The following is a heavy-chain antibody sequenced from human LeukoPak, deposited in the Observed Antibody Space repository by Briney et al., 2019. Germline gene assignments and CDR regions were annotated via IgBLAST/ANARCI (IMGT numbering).Heavy chain of an antibody. CDR2: IHHDGRI. CDR3: ARSHDHLWGNYPDY. Sequence: SETLSLTCDVSGGSTDSTNWWNWVRQPPGKGLEWIGEIHHDGRINYNPSLKSRVTLSVDKSKNQFSLRLNSVTAADTAMYYCARSHDHLWGNYPDYWGQGTLVTVSS. V-gene: IGHV4/OR15-8*01. CDR1: GGSTDSTNW. D-gene: IGHD3-16*02. J-gene: IGHJ4*02.